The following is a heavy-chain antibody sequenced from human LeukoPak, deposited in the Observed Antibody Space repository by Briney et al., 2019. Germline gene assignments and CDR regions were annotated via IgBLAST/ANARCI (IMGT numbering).Heavy chain of an antibody. CDR2: IYYSGST. V-gene: IGHV4-59*08. D-gene: IGHD6-19*01. Sequence: KSSETLSLTCTVSGGSISSYHWSWIRQSPGKGLEWIGYIYYSGSTNYNPSLKSRVTISVDTSKKHFSPTLSSVNAADTAVYYCASLVGIAVADHYYYYGMDVWGQGTTVTVSS. CDR3: ASLVGIAVADHYYYYGMDV. CDR1: GGSISSYH. J-gene: IGHJ6*02.